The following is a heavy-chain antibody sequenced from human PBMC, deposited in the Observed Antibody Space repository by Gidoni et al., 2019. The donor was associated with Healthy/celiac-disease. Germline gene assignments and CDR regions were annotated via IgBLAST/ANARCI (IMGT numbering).Heavy chain of an antibody. CDR2: IIPSFGTA. J-gene: IGHJ4*02. CDR1: GGTFSSYA. Sequence: QVQLVQSGAEVKKPGSSVTVSCKASGGTFSSYAISWGRQAPGQGLEWMGGIIPSFGTANYEQKFQGRVTITADESTSTAYMELSSLRSEDTAVYYCAARGGYSGYDFGDFDYWGQGTLVTVSS. D-gene: IGHD5-12*01. CDR3: AARGGYSGYDFGDFDY. V-gene: IGHV1-69*01.